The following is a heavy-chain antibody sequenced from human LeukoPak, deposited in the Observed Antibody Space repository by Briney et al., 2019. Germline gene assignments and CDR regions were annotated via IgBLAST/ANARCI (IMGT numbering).Heavy chain of an antibody. CDR2: MAGDGSSI. J-gene: IGHJ4*02. D-gene: IGHD1-26*01. V-gene: IGHV3-30*18. CDR1: GFIFSAYG. CDR3: AKAAVYSKRWTPFDD. Sequence: GGCLRLSCAASGFIFSAYGMHWVRQAPGKGLEWVALMAGDGSSIYYADSVKGRFTISRDNSKNTVYLQMNSLRPEDTAVYYCAKAAVYSKRWTPFDDWGRGTLVTVSS.